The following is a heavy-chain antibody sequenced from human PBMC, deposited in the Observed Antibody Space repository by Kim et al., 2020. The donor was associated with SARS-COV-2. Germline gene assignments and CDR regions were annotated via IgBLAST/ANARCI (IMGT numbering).Heavy chain of an antibody. CDR1: GGTFSSYA. J-gene: IGHJ4*02. CDR2: IIPIFGTA. V-gene: IGHV1-69*06. Sequence: SVKVSCKASGGTFSSYAISWVRQAPGQGLEWMGGIIPIFGTANYAQKFQGRVTITADKSTSTAYMELSSLRSEDTAVYYCARGGFWKLWLGTGFDYWGQGTLVTVSS. D-gene: IGHD5-18*01. CDR3: ARGGFWKLWLGTGFDY.